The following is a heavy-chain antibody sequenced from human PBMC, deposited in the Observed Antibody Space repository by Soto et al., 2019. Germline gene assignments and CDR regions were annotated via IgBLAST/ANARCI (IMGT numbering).Heavy chain of an antibody. D-gene: IGHD6-19*01. CDR2: TYHSGNP. CDR1: GDTISTGGYT. J-gene: IGHJ4*02. Sequence: SETLSLTCDVSGDTISTGGYTWAWIRQPPGKALEWIGHTYHSGNPYYNPSLKSRVIISVDTSKNQFSLKLSSVTATDTAVYYCARHVNLPLAGTGFDSWGRGTLVTVSS. V-gene: IGHV4-30-2*01. CDR3: ARHVNLPLAGTGFDS.